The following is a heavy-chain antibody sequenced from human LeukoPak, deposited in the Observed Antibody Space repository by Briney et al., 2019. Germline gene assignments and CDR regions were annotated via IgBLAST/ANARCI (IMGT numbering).Heavy chain of an antibody. CDR3: AKGASLGYCSGANCYSAY. J-gene: IGHJ4*02. CDR1: GFTFNSYS. Sequence: PAGSLRLSCAASGFTFNSYSMHWVRQAPGKGLEYVSGISSNGRSTYDADSVKGRFTISRDNSKDTLYLQMSSLRAEDTAVYYCAKGASLGYCSGANCYSAYWGQGTLVTLSS. V-gene: IGHV3-64D*09. D-gene: IGHD2-15*01. CDR2: ISSNGRST.